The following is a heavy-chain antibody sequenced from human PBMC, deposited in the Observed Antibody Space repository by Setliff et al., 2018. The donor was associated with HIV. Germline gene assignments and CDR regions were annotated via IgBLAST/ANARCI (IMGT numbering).Heavy chain of an antibody. CDR2: SNSDGSST. CDR1: GFTFNTYW. V-gene: IGHV3-74*01. CDR3: AKGKNLDS. J-gene: IGHJ4*02. Sequence: LRLSCAASGFTFNTYWMHWVRQAPGKGLVWVSHSNSDGSSTTYADSVKGRFTISRDNAKNTLYLQMNTLRAEDTAIYYCAKGKNLDSLGQGTLVTVSS.